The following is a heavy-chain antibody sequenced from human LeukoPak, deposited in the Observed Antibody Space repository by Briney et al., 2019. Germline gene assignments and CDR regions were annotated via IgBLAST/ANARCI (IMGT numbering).Heavy chain of an antibody. CDR2: IRSKTYGGTT. D-gene: IGHD3-22*01. CDR1: GFTFGGYA. J-gene: IGHJ4*02. CDR3: SYDSSGYNYYFDH. Sequence: SLRLSCTASGFTFGGYAMTWVRQAPGKGLECLGFIRSKTYGGTTEYAASVKGRITISRDDSKSIAYLQVNSLKTEDTAVYYCSYDSSGYNYYFDHWGQGTLVTVSS. V-gene: IGHV3-49*04.